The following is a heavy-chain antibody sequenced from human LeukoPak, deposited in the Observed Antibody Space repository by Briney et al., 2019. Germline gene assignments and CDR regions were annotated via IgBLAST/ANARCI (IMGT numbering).Heavy chain of an antibody. Sequence: GASVKVSCTASGYTFTGYYMHWVRQAPGQGLEWMGWINPNSGGTNYAQKFQGRVTMTRDTSISTAYMELSRLRSDDTAVYYCARVVSVWFGELKALDYWGQGTLVTVSS. V-gene: IGHV1-2*02. CDR2: INPNSGGT. D-gene: IGHD3-10*01. J-gene: IGHJ4*02. CDR1: GYTFTGYY. CDR3: ARVVSVWFGELKALDY.